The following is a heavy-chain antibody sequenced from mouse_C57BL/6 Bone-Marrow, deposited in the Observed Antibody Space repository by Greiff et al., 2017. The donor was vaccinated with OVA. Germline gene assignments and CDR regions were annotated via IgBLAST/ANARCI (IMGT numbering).Heavy chain of an antibody. CDR1: GYTFTSYG. J-gene: IGHJ3*01. D-gene: IGHD2-5*01. CDR2: IYPRSGNT. V-gene: IGHV1-81*01. CDR3: AREGSNLAWFAY. Sequence: QVQLQQSGAELARPGASVKLSCKASGYTFTSYGISWVKQRTGQGLEWIGDIYPRSGNTYYNEKFKGKATLTADKSSSTAYMELRSLASEDSEVYVCAREGSNLAWFAYWGQGTLVTVSA.